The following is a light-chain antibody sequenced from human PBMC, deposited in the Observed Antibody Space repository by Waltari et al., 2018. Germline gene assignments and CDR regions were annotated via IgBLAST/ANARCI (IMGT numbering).Light chain of an antibody. Sequence: DIQMTQSPSSVSASVGDRVTLTCRASQGISSRLAWYQQKPGKAPKLLFYDASSLHSGVPSRFSGSGSGTDFTLTIRSLQPEDFATYYCQQVNSFPRTFGQGTKVEVK. CDR2: DAS. J-gene: IGKJ1*01. CDR1: QGISSR. V-gene: IGKV1-12*01. CDR3: QQVNSFPRT.